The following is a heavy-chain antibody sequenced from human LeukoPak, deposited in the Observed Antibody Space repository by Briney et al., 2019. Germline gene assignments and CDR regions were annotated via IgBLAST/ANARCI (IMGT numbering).Heavy chain of an antibody. D-gene: IGHD3-3*01. CDR3: ARTMDYDFWSGYYRPEYFQH. V-gene: IGHV1-2*02. Sequence: ASVKVSCKASGHTFTGYYMHWVRQAPGQGLEWMGWINPNSGGTNYAQKFQGRVTMTRDTSISTAYMELSRLRSDDTAVYYCARTMDYDFWSGYYRPEYFQHWGQGTLVTVSS. CDR2: INPNSGGT. J-gene: IGHJ1*01. CDR1: GHTFTGYY.